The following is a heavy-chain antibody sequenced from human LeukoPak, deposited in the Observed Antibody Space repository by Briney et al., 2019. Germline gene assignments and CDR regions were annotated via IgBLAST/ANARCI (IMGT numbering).Heavy chain of an antibody. CDR2: ITGSGSDT. CDR1: GFTFSDYA. Sequence: GGSLRLSCAASGFTFSDYAMSWVRQAPGKGLEWVSAITGSGSDTYYADSVKGRFTISRDNSKNTLFLQMNSLRVEDTAVYFCAKAGYIYGKLWGQGTRVTVSS. J-gene: IGHJ4*02. D-gene: IGHD5-18*01. CDR3: AKAGYIYGKL. V-gene: IGHV3-23*01.